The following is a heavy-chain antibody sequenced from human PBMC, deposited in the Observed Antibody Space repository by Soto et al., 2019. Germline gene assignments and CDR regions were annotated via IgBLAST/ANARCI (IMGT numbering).Heavy chain of an antibody. CDR1: GFTFNNYG. CDR3: ARRQIPPPTRGAANARGGMDV. CDR2: IWNDGSNI. D-gene: IGHD6-13*01. J-gene: IGHJ6*02. Sequence: ESGGGVVQPGRSLRLSCAASGFTFNNYGMHWVRQAPGKGLEWLAVIWNDGSNISYANSVKGRFTISRDNSKNTLYLQMSSLRAEDTAVYYCARRQIPPPTRGAANARGGMDVWGQGTTVTVSS. V-gene: IGHV3-33*01.